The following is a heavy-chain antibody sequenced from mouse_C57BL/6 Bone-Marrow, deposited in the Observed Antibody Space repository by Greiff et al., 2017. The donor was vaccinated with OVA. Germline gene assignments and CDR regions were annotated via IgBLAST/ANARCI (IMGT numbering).Heavy chain of an antibody. D-gene: IGHD1-1*01. Sequence: QVQLQQPGAELVRPGSSVKLSCKASGYTFTSYWMHWVKQRPIQGLEWIGNIDPSDSETHYNQKFKDKAPLTVDKSSSTAYMQLSSLTSEASAVYYCSRSRLLRYGCAYWGQGTLVTVSA. CDR1: GYTFTSYW. V-gene: IGHV1-52*01. J-gene: IGHJ3*01. CDR2: IDPSDSET. CDR3: SRSRLLRYGCAY.